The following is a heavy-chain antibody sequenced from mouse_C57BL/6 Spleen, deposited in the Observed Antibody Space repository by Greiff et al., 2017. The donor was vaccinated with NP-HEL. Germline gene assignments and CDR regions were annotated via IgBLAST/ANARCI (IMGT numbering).Heavy chain of an antibody. Sequence: QVQLKQSGAELVKPGASVTISCKASGYAFSSYWMNWVKQRPGKGLEWIGQIYPGDGDTNYNGKFKGKATLTADKSSSTAYMQLSSLTSEDSAVYFCARSGDGGFAYWGQGTLVTVSA. J-gene: IGHJ3*01. D-gene: IGHD3-1*01. V-gene: IGHV1-80*01. CDR1: GYAFSSYW. CDR3: ARSGDGGFAY. CDR2: IYPGDGDT.